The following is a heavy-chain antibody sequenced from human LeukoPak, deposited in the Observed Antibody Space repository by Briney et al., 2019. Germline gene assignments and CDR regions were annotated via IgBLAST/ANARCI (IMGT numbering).Heavy chain of an antibody. D-gene: IGHD2-21*02. Sequence: GGSLRLSCAASGFTFSSYAMSWVRQAPGEGLEWVSAISGSGGSTYYADSVKGRFTISRDNSKNTLYLQMNSLRAEDTAVYYCAKIIPGGYCGGDCYWSGDFDYWGQGTLVTVSS. CDR2: ISGSGGST. V-gene: IGHV3-23*01. CDR1: GFTFSSYA. CDR3: AKIIPGGYCGGDCYWSGDFDY. J-gene: IGHJ4*02.